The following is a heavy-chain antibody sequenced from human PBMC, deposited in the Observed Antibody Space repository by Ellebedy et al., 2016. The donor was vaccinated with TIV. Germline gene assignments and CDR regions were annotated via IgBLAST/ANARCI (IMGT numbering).Heavy chain of an antibody. CDR3: ARNPPTYNWVDS. J-gene: IGHJ5*01. CDR1: GDSIRSTGYY. V-gene: IGHV4-39*01. CDR2: IYYSGNT. Sequence: SETLSLTCTVSGDSIRSTGYYWGWFRQPPGKGLEWIGNIYYSGNTDYNPSLKSRVSISVDTSKNQFSLKLRSVTAADTAVYYCARNPPTYNWVDSWGQGALVTVSS.